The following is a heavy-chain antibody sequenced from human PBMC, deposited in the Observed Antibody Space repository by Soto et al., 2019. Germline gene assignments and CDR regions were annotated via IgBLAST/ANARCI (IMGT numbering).Heavy chain of an antibody. CDR2: SNHSGST. CDR1: GDSVTSVSDY. Sequence: SETLSLTCSVSGDSVTSVSDYWSWIRQPPGKGLEWIGESNHSGSTNYNPSLKSRVTISVDTSKNQFSLKLSSVTAADTAVYYCARGGYYDSSGYRKFDYWGQGTLVTVSS. CDR3: ARGGYYDSSGYRKFDY. J-gene: IGHJ4*02. D-gene: IGHD3-22*01. V-gene: IGHV4-61*01.